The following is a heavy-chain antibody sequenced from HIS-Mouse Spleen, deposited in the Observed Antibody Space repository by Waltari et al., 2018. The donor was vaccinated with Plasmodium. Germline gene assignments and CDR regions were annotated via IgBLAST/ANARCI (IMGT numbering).Heavy chain of an antibody. CDR3: ARERSRREGYYYGMDV. Sequence: LVESGGGLVQPGGSLRLSCAASGFTFSSYDMHWVRQATGKGLEWVSAIGTAGETYYPGSVKGRFTISRENAKNSLYLQMNSLRAGDTAVYFCARERSRREGYYYGMDVWGQGTTVTVSS. J-gene: IGHJ6*02. CDR2: IGTAGET. CDR1: GFTFSSYD. V-gene: IGHV3-13*01. D-gene: IGHD1-26*01.